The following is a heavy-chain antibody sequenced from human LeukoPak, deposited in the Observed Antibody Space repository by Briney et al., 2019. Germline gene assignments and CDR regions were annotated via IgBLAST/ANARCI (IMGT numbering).Heavy chain of an antibody. Sequence: SSETLSLTCTVSGGSISSGGHYSSWIRQPPGKGLEWIGYIYYSGSTYYNPSLKSRVTISVDTSKNQFSLKLSSVTAADTAVYYCARGSWSSSIDYWGQGTLVTVSS. D-gene: IGHD6-6*01. CDR1: GGSISSGGHY. CDR2: IYYSGST. V-gene: IGHV4-30-4*01. J-gene: IGHJ4*02. CDR3: ARGSWSSSIDY.